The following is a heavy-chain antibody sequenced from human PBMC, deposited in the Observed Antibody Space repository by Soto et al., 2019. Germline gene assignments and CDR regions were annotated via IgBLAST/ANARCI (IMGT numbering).Heavy chain of an antibody. CDR3: TRRKANYFYGMDV. CDR1: GFTFSGSA. J-gene: IGHJ6*02. CDR2: IRSKANSYAT. Sequence: EVQLVESGGGLVQPGGSLKLSCAASGFTFSGSAMHWVRQASGKGLEWVGRIRSKANSYATAYAASVKGRFTISRDDSKNTAYLPMNSLKTEDSDVYYCTRRKANYFYGMDVWGQGTTVTVSS. V-gene: IGHV3-73*02. D-gene: IGHD1-26*01.